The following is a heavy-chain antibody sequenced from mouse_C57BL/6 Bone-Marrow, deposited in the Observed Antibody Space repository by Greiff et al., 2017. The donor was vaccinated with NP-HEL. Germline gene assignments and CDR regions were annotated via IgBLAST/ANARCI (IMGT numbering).Heavy chain of an antibody. CDR1: GYTFTSYW. J-gene: IGHJ1*03. CDR3: ASRGYGTTDGYWYCDV. V-gene: IGHV1-72*01. D-gene: IGHD1-1*01. Sequence: QVQLQQPGAELVKPGASVKLSCKASGYTFTSYWMHWVKQSPGRGLEWIGRIDPNSGGTKYNEKFKSKATLTVDKPSSTAYMQRSSLTSEDSAVYYCASRGYGTTDGYWYCDVWGTGTTVTVSS. CDR2: IDPNSGGT.